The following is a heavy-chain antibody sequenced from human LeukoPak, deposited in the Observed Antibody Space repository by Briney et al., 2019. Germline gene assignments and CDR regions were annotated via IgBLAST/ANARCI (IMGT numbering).Heavy chain of an antibody. CDR3: ARRLRRIVVPSGAFDI. D-gene: IGHD3-22*01. J-gene: IGHJ3*02. CDR2: IYYSGST. CDR1: GGSISSSSYY. Sequence: SETLSLTCTVSGGSISSSSYYWGWIRQPPGKGLEWIGSIYYSGSTYYNPSLKSRVTISVDTSKNQFSLKLSSVTAADTAVYYCARRLRRIVVPSGAFDIWGQGTMVTVSS. V-gene: IGHV4-39*01.